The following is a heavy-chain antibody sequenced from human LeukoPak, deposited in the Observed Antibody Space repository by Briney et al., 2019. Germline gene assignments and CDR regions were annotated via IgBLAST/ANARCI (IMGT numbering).Heavy chain of an antibody. CDR2: ISSSGSTI. Sequence: GGSLRLSCAASGFTFSDYYMSWIRRAPGKGLEWVSYISSSGSTIYYADSVKGRFTISRDNAKNSLYLQMNSLRAEDTAVYYCAKVDDYGDYSPSMMIDYWGQGTLVTVSS. V-gene: IGHV3-11*04. CDR3: AKVDDYGDYSPSMMIDY. J-gene: IGHJ4*02. D-gene: IGHD4-17*01. CDR1: GFTFSDYY.